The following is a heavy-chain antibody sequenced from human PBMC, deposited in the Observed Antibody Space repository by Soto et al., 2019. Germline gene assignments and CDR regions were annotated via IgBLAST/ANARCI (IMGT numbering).Heavy chain of an antibody. J-gene: IGHJ3*02. CDR1: GGSISSYY. CDR2: IYYSGST. D-gene: IGHD4-17*01. CDR3: AGVQTTMADAFDI. V-gene: IGHV4-59*01. Sequence: LSLTCTVSGGSISSYYWSWIRQPPGKGLEWIGYIYYSGSTNYNPSLKSRVTISVDTSKNQFSLKLSSVTAADTAVYYCAGVQTTMADAFDIWGQGTMVTVSS.